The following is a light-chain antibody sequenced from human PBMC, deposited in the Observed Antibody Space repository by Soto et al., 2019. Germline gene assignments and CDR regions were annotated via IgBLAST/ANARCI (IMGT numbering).Light chain of an antibody. CDR3: CSYAGSYNYV. CDR1: SSDVGGYNY. Sequence: QSVLTHSRSVSWSPGQAVTISCTGTSSDVGGYNYVSWYQQHPGKAPKLMIYDVSKRPSGVPDRFSGSKSGNTASLTIPGLQAEDEADYYCCSYAGSYNYVFGTGTKVTVL. V-gene: IGLV2-11*01. J-gene: IGLJ1*01. CDR2: DVS.